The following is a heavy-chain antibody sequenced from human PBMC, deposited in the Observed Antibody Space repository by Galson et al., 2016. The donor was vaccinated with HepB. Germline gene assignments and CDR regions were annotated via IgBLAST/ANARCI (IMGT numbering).Heavy chain of an antibody. CDR1: GFTFSNYW. CDR2: IRPDGGLS. J-gene: IGHJ4*02. V-gene: IGHV3-7*03. CDR3: VREPGAKAYYYDF. D-gene: IGHD2-21*01. Sequence: SLRLSCATSGFTFSNYWMTWVRQAPGKGLEWVANIRPDGGLSYHVESVQGRFTISRDNTRSSLYLQMNSLRGEDTAVYYCVREPGAKAYYYDFWGQGTLVTVSS.